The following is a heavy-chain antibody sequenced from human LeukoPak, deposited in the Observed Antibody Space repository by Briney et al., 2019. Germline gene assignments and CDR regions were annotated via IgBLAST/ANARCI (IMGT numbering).Heavy chain of an antibody. CDR2: ISGYNGHT. CDR1: GYTFSRYG. Sequence: ASVKVSCKASGYTFSRYGISWVRQAPGQGLEWMGWISGYNGHTKYAQKVQGRVTMSTDASTSTVYMELRSLISDDTGVYYCARGQTNRLLWVGELVSNINPFDYWGQGTLVTVSS. J-gene: IGHJ4*02. V-gene: IGHV1-18*01. CDR3: ARGQTNRLLWVGELVSNINPFDY. D-gene: IGHD3-10*01.